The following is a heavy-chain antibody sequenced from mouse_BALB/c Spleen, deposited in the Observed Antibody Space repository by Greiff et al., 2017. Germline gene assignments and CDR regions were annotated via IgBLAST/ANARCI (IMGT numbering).Heavy chain of an antibody. V-gene: IGHV1-69*02. J-gene: IGHJ3*01. Sequence: QVQLQQSGAELVKPGASVKLSCKASGYTFTSYYMYWVKQRPGQGLEWIGNIYPSDSYTNYNQKFKDKATLTVDKSSSTAYMQLSSPTSEDSAVYYCTRTYSKGFAYWGQGTLVTVSA. CDR1: GYTFTSYY. D-gene: IGHD2-10*01. CDR3: TRTYSKGFAY. CDR2: IYPSDSYT.